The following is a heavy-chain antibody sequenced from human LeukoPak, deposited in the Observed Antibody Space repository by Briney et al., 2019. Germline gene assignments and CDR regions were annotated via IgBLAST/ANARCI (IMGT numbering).Heavy chain of an antibody. CDR3: ARDSYNRNDVAFDI. D-gene: IGHD1-20*01. CDR1: GGTFSSYA. J-gene: IGHJ3*02. V-gene: IGHV1-69*05. Sequence: SVNVSCKASGGTFSSYAISWVRQPPGQGLEWMGRIIPIFDTANYAQKLQGRVTITTDESTSTAYMELSSLRSEDTAVYYCARDSYNRNDVAFDIWGQGTMVTVSS. CDR2: IIPIFDTA.